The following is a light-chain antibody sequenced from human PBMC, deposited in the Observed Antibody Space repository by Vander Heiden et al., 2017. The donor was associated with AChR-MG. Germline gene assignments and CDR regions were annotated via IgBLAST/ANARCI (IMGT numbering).Light chain of an antibody. J-gene: IGKJ2*01. CDR2: GAS. CDR3: QQYGAAPT. CDR1: QAVRSSV. V-gene: IGKV3-20*01. Sequence: EIALTQSPGRLPLSPGERAPLSCTASQAVRSSVAGYQQNPGQGPRDRIYGASSRTTGIPDRCSGSGSGTGFTLTINRVEPEDAAVYCCQQYGAAPTFGEGTKLEIK.